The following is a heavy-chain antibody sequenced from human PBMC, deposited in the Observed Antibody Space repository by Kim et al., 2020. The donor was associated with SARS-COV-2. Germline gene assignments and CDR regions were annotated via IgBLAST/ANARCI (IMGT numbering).Heavy chain of an antibody. CDR3: ARVGSTVAAGTIDY. D-gene: IGHD6-13*01. J-gene: IGHJ4*02. V-gene: IGHV3-11*01. Sequence: ANPVKGRLTISRANAKNSLYLQMNSLRAEDTALYYCARVGSTVAAGTIDYWGQGTLVTVSS.